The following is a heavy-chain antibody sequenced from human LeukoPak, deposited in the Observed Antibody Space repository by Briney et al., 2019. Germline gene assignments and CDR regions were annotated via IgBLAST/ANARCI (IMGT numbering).Heavy chain of an antibody. J-gene: IGHJ6*03. CDR1: GYTFTSYD. Sequence: ASVKVSCKASGYTFTSYDINWVRQAPGQGLEWMGWINPNSGGTNYAQKFQGRVTMTRDTSISTAYMELSRLRSDDTAVYYCAKAGRLGGWYYYYYYMDVWGKGTTVTVSS. V-gene: IGHV1-2*02. CDR3: AKAGRLGGWYYYYYYMDV. CDR2: INPNSGGT. D-gene: IGHD6-19*01.